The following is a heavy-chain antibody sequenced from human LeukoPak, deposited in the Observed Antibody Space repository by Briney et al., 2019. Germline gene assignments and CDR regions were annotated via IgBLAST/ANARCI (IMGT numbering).Heavy chain of an antibody. CDR3: ARGGSSGWYWFDP. D-gene: IGHD6-19*01. CDR1: GGSISSYY. V-gene: IGHV4-59*01. J-gene: IGHJ5*02. Sequence: SETPSLTCTVSGGSISSYYWSWIRQPPGKGLEWVGYIYYSGSTNYNPSLKSRVTISVDTSKNQFSLKLSSVTAADTAVYYCARGGSSGWYWFDPWGQGTLVTVSS. CDR2: IYYSGST.